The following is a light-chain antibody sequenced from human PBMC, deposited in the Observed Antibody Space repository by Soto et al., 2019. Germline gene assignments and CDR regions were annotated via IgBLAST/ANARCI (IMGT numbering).Light chain of an antibody. J-gene: IGKJ5*01. CDR1: QSVRNF. Sequence: EIVLTQSPATLSLSPGERATLSCRASQSVRNFLAWYQQKPGQAPRLLIYDVSNRATGIPARFSGSGSVTDFTLTISSLEPEDFAVYYCQQRSDWPLTFGQGTRLDTK. V-gene: IGKV3-11*01. CDR2: DVS. CDR3: QQRSDWPLT.